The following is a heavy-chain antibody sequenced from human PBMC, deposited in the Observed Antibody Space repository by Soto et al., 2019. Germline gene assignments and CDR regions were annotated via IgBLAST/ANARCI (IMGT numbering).Heavy chain of an antibody. CDR2: IYSGGST. CDR1: GFTVSSNY. J-gene: IGHJ6*02. D-gene: IGHD7-27*01. V-gene: IGHV3-53*02. Sequence: EVQLVESGGGLIQPGGSLRLSCAASGFTVSSNYMTWVRQSPGKGLEWVSIIYSGGSTYYADSVKGRFTISRDNSENTRYLQMNSLRADDTAVYDCARDGDDGMDVWGQGTTVTVSS. CDR3: ARDGDDGMDV.